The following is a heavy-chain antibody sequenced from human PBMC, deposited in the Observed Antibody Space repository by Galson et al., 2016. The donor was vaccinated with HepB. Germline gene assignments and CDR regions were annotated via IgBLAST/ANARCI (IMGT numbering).Heavy chain of an antibody. V-gene: IGHV3-53*01. CDR2: IYSGGST. Sequence: SLRLSCAVSGSIVNNNYMSWVRQAPGKGLEWVSVIYSGGSTYYADSVRGRFTISTTKSENTLYLQLNSLRAEDTAVYYCARGGDPGTLITVFGVVIPSSYYIDVWGKGTTVTVSS. CDR1: GSIVNNNY. CDR3: ARGGDPGTLITVFGVVIPSSYYIDV. D-gene: IGHD3-3*01. J-gene: IGHJ6*03.